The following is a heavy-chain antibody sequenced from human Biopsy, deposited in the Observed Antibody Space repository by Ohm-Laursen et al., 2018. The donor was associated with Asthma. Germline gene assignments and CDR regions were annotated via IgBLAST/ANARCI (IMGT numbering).Heavy chain of an antibody. Sequence: SLRLSCAASGFSFSNFAIRWVRQAPGKGLEWVGVISKDASTQDYADSVKGRFTMARDNSKNTLDLQMNSLRAEDTAVYYCAKGHGDYVFPYFQHWGQGTLVTVSS. CDR1: GFSFSNFA. D-gene: IGHD4-17*01. J-gene: IGHJ1*01. CDR3: AKGHGDYVFPYFQH. V-gene: IGHV3-30*18. CDR2: ISKDASTQ.